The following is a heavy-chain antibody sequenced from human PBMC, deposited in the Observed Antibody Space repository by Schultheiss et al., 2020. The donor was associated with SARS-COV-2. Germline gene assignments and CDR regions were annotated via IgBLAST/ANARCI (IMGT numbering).Heavy chain of an antibody. J-gene: IGHJ4*02. CDR3: AREGSGWYYFDY. V-gene: IGHV4-59*01. D-gene: IGHD6-19*01. Sequence: SETLSLTCTVSGGSISSYYWSWIRQPPGKGLEWIGYIYYSGSTNYNPSLKSRVTISVDTSKNQFSLKLSSVTAADTAVYYCAREGSGWYYFDYWGQGTLVTVSS. CDR1: GGSISSYY. CDR2: IYYSGST.